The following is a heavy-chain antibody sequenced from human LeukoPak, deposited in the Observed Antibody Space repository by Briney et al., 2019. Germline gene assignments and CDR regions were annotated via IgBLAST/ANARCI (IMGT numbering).Heavy chain of an antibody. CDR1: GDSMSPYF. D-gene: IGHD1-14*01. CDR2: IYQTTT. Sequence: SETLSLTCTVSGDSMSPYFWTWVRQSPGKGLEWVGYIYQTTTTYNPSLKGRVTISTDMSQNQLSLKVTSVTAADTAVYYCARNFPGRTEDVWGKGTRSSSPQ. V-gene: IGHV4-59*01. J-gene: IGHJ6*04. CDR3: ARNFPGRTEDV.